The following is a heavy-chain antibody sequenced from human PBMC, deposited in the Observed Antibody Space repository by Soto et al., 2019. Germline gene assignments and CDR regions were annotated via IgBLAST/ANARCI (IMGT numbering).Heavy chain of an antibody. CDR2: MYFGGSF. CDR1: GASVSDGY. V-gene: IGHV4-59*02. Sequence: QMQLQVSGPGLVKPSETLSLTCTVSGASVSDGYWIWIRQPPGKELEWIGFMYFGGSFNYNPSLTGRVTISVETSKNQFSMTMTSVTAADTAVYYCARSYYDATGFAVDPWGQGTLVTVSS. J-gene: IGHJ5*02. CDR3: ARSYYDATGFAVDP. D-gene: IGHD1-26*01.